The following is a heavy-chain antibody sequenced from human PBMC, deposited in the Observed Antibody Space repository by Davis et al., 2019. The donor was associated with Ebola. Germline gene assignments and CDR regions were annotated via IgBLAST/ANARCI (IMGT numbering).Heavy chain of an antibody. Sequence: GSLRLSCAVSGGSISSSNWWSWVRQPPGKGLEWIGEIYHSGSTNYNPSLKSRVTISVDKSKNQFSLKLSSVTAADTAVYYCARVGIAVAGPLYYYYGMDVWGKGTTVTVSS. CDR1: GGSISSSNW. D-gene: IGHD6-19*01. J-gene: IGHJ6*04. CDR3: ARVGIAVAGPLYYYYGMDV. V-gene: IGHV4-4*02. CDR2: IYHSGST.